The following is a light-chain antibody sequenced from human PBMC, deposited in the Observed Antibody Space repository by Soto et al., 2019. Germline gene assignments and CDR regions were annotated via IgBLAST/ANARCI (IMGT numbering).Light chain of an antibody. CDR1: QGISSA. J-gene: IGKJ4*01. V-gene: IGKV1-13*02. Sequence: AIQLTQSPSSLSASVGDRVTITCRASQGISSALAWYQQKPGKAPKLLIYDASSSESGVPSKFSGSGSGTDFTLAISSLQPEDFGTYYCQQFNSYPPLTFGGGTKVEIK. CDR2: DAS. CDR3: QQFNSYPPLT.